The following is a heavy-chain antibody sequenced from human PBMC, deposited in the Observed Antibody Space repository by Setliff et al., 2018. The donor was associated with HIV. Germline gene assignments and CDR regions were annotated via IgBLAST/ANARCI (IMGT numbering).Heavy chain of an antibody. CDR3: ARSRTSSGYYGVTGYGMDV. Sequence: SETLSLTCTVSGGSISSDYWSWIRQPPGKGLEWIGYIYYSGSTNYNPSLKSRVTISVDTSKNQFSLKLNSVTTADTAVYYCARSRTSSGYYGVTGYGMDVWGQGTTVTVS. CDR1: GGSISSDY. V-gene: IGHV4-59*01. D-gene: IGHD3-22*01. CDR2: IYYSGST. J-gene: IGHJ6*02.